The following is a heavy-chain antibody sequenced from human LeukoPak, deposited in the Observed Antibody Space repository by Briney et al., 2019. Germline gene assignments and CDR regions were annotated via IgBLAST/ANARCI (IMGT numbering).Heavy chain of an antibody. V-gene: IGHV3-33*01. Sequence: SGGSLRLSCAASGFTFSSYGMHWVRQAPGKGLELVAVIWYDGSNKNYADSVKGRFTISRDNSKNTLNLRMDSLRAEDTAVYYCARDTGVAGSPIPGGYWGQGTLVTVSS. CDR2: IWYDGSNK. D-gene: IGHD6-19*01. CDR1: GFTFSSYG. CDR3: ARDTGVAGSPIPGGY. J-gene: IGHJ4*02.